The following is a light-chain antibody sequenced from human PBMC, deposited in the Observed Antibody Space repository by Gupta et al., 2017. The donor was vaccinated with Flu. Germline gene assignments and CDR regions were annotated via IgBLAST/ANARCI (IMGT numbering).Light chain of an antibody. CDR1: QSLLHSNGYNY. CDR3: MQALQTPPT. V-gene: IGKV2-28*01. CDR2: LGS. J-gene: IGKJ4*01. Sequence: MVMTQYTLSLLVTHGEPASISCTSSQSLLHSNGYNYLDWYMQQPGQSPQLLIYLGSNRASGVPDRVSGSGSGTDFTLKISRVEAEDVGVYYCMQALQTPPTFGGGTKVETK.